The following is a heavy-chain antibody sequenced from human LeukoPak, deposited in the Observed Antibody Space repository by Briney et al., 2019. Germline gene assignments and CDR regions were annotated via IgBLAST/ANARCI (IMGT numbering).Heavy chain of an antibody. V-gene: IGHV4-34*01. D-gene: IGHD2-2*01. J-gene: IGHJ4*02. Sequence: KPSETLSLTCAVYGGSFSGYYWSWIRRPPGKGLEWIGEINHSGSTNYNPSLKSRVTISVDTSKNQFSLKLSSVTAADTAVYYCARRPGYCSSTSCQHFDYWGQGTLVTVSS. CDR1: GGSFSGYY. CDR2: INHSGST. CDR3: ARRPGYCSSTSCQHFDY.